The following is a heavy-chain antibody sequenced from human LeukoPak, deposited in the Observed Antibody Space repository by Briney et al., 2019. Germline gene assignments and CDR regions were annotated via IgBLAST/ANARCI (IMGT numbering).Heavy chain of an antibody. V-gene: IGHV3-21*01. CDR2: ISSSSSYI. Sequence: GGSLRLSCAVSGFTFSSYSMNWVRQAPGKGLEWVSSISSSSSYIYYADSVKGRFTISRDNAKNSLYLQMNSLRAEDTAVYYCAKDRLSDYGAPTDAFDIWGQGTMVTVSS. J-gene: IGHJ3*02. CDR1: GFTFSSYS. D-gene: IGHD4-17*01. CDR3: AKDRLSDYGAPTDAFDI.